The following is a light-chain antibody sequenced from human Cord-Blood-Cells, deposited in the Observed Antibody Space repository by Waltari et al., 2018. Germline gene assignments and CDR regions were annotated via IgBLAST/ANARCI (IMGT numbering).Light chain of an antibody. CDR2: NVS. CDR1: QSLVYSDGNTY. Sequence: DVVMTQSPLTLPVTLGQPASISCRSSQSLVYSDGNTYLNWFTQSPGPSPRSLIYNVSNRGSGGPEKISGRGSGTDFTLKSSRVEAEDVGVYYCMQGTHWPQTFGQGTKVEIK. CDR3: MQGTHWPQT. V-gene: IGKV2-30*01. J-gene: IGKJ1*01.